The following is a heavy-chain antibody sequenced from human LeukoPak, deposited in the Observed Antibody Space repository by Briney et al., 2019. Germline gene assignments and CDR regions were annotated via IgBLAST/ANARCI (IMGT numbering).Heavy chain of an antibody. V-gene: IGHV3-30-3*01. J-gene: IGHJ4*02. CDR2: ISYDGSNK. CDR1: GFTFSSYA. CDR3: ARDGSGYSSGWYVY. D-gene: IGHD6-19*01. Sequence: GGSLRLSCAASGFTFSSYAMHWVRQAPGKGLEWVAVISYDGSNKYYADSVKGRFTISRDNSKNTLYLQMNSLRAEDTAVYYCARDGSGYSSGWYVYWGQGTLVTVSS.